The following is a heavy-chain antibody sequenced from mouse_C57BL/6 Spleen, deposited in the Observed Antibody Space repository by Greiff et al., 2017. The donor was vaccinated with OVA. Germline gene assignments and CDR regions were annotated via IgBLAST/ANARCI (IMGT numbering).Heavy chain of an antibody. V-gene: IGHV5-4*01. Sequence: DVMLVESGGGLVKPGGSLKLSCAASGFTFSSYAMSWVRQTPEKRLEWVATISDGGSYTYYPDNVKGRFTISRDNAKNNLYLQMSHLKSEDTAMYYCAREGGVPAMDYWGQGTSVTVSS. CDR1: GFTFSSYA. CDR2: ISDGGSYT. CDR3: AREGGVPAMDY. J-gene: IGHJ4*01.